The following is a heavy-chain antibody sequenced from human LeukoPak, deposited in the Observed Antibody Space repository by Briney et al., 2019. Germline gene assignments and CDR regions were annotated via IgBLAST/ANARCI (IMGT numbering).Heavy chain of an antibody. CDR1: GFTFSSYS. D-gene: IGHD2-2*03. V-gene: IGHV3-21*01. J-gene: IGHJ3*01. CDR3: ARVFGYCSSSACYAASDL. Sequence: GGSLRLSCAASGFTFSSYSLTWVRQAPGKGLEWVSDISTDSRYIYYADSVQGRFTISRDNAQRSLYLQMNSLRVEDTAVYYCARVFGYCSSSACYAASDLWGQGTTVTVSS. CDR2: ISTDSRYI.